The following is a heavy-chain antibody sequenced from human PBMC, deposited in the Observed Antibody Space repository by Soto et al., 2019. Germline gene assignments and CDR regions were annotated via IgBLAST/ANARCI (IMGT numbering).Heavy chain of an antibody. CDR3: ARYSSGWEFDC. V-gene: IGHV3-23*01. CDR1: GFTFSTYA. J-gene: IGHJ4*02. Sequence: PGGSLRLSCAASGFTFSTYAMSWVRQAPGKGLEWVSAISSSGGNTYYADSVKGRFSISRDNSKNTLYLHMNSLRAEDTAVYYCARYSSGWEFDCWGQGTLVTVSS. D-gene: IGHD6-19*01. CDR2: ISSSGGNT.